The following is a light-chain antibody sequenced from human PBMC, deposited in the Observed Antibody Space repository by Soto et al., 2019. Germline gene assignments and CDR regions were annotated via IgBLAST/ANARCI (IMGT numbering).Light chain of an antibody. V-gene: IGLV1-40*01. CDR2: GNS. CDR3: QSYDSSLSAVV. Sequence: QLVLTQPHSVSGAPGQRVTISCTGSSSNIGAGYDVHGYQQLPGTAPKLLIYGNSNRPSGVPDRFSGSKSGTSASLAITGLQAEDEADYYCQSYDSSLSAVVFGGGTKLTVL. CDR1: SSNIGAGYD. J-gene: IGLJ2*01.